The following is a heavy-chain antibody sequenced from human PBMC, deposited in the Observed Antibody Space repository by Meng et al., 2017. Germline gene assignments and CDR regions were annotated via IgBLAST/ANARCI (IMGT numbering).Heavy chain of an antibody. CDR3: ARDCINRGPATGTIDY. CDR2: IYYSGST. J-gene: IGHJ4*02. D-gene: IGHD1-1*01. CDR1: GGSISSSSYY. Sequence: SETLSLTCTVSGGSISSSSYYWGWIRQPPGKGLEWIGSIYYSGSTYYNPSLKSRVTISVDTSKNQFSLKLSSVTAADTAVYYCARDCINRGPATGTIDYWGQATLVTVSS. V-gene: IGHV4-39*07.